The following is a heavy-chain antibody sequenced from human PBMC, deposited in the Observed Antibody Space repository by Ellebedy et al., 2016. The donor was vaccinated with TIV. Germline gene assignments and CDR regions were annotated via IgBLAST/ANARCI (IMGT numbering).Heavy chain of an antibody. J-gene: IGHJ4*02. CDR3: ATQLWNTEF. V-gene: IGHV3-33*01. Sequence: GESLKISCAASGFTFTNYHMHWVRQAPGKGLEWVALIWSDGSLEYYADSVKGRFTLSRDNPKNTLYLQMNSLRVEDTAVYYCATQLWNTEFWGQGTLVIVSS. CDR1: GFTFTNYH. D-gene: IGHD5-24*01. CDR2: IWSDGSLE.